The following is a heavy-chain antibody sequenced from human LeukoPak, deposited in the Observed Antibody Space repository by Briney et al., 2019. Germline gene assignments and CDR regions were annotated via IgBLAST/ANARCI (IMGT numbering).Heavy chain of an antibody. J-gene: IGHJ4*02. CDR2: IYYSGST. V-gene: IGHV4-31*03. D-gene: IGHD3-22*01. CDR3: ARVETYYYDSSGYYYSRNFDY. Sequence: SETLSLTCTVSGGSISSGGYYWSWIRQHPGKGLEWIGYIYYSGSTYYNPSLKSRVTISVDTSKNQFSLKLSSVTAADTAVYCCARVETYYYDSSGYYYSRNFDYWGQGTLVTVSS. CDR1: GGSISSGGYY.